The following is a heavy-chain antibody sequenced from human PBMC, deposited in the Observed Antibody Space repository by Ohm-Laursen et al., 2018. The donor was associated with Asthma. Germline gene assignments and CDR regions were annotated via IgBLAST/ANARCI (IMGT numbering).Heavy chain of an antibody. CDR3: AKGVSPYCSGGSCYSDAFDI. Sequence: SLRLSCAASGFTFSSYAMSWVRQAPGKGLEWVSGISSSGGSTYYADNVKGRFTISRDNSKNTLSLQMNSLRAEDTAVYYCAKGVSPYCSGGSCYSDAFDIWGQGTMVTVSS. CDR2: ISSSGGST. D-gene: IGHD2-15*01. CDR1: GFTFSSYA. J-gene: IGHJ3*02. V-gene: IGHV3-23*01.